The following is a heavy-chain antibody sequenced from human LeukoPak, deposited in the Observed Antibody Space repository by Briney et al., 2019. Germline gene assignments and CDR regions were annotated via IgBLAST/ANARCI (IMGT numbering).Heavy chain of an antibody. CDR3: ASGLGSGWYPAFDI. CDR1: GFTFSSYV. J-gene: IGHJ3*02. V-gene: IGHV3-33*08. Sequence: GGSLRLSCAASGFTFSSYVMSWVRQAPGKGLEWVAVIWYDGSNKYYADSVKGRFTISRDNSKNTLYLQMNSLRAEDKAVYYCASGLGSGWYPAFDIWGQGTMVTVSS. CDR2: IWYDGSNK. D-gene: IGHD6-19*01.